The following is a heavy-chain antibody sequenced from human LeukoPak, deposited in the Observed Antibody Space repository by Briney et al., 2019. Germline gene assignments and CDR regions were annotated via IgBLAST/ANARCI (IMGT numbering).Heavy chain of an antibody. J-gene: IGHJ3*02. D-gene: IGHD3-9*01. CDR3: ARRYYDILTGFTFDAFDI. V-gene: IGHV5-51*01. CDR1: GYSFTSYW. Sequence: GESLKISCKGSGYSFTSYWIGWVRQMPGKGLEWMGIIYPGDSDTRYSPSFQGQVTISADKSISTAYLQWSSPKASDTAMYYCARRYYDILTGFTFDAFDIWGQGTMVTVSS. CDR2: IYPGDSDT.